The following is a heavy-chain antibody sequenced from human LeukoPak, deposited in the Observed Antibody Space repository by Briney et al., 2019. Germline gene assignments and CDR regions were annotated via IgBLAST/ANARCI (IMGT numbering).Heavy chain of an antibody. CDR1: GGTFSSYA. CDR3: AKDGAPLIVVVPAAYFDY. CDR2: IIPIFGTA. V-gene: IGHV1-69*01. J-gene: IGHJ4*02. Sequence: ASVKGSCKASGGTFSSYAISWVRQAPGQGLEWMGGIIPIFGTANYAQKFQGRVTITADESTSTAYVELSSLRSEDTAVYYCAKDGAPLIVVVPAAYFDYWGQGTLVTVSS. D-gene: IGHD2-2*01.